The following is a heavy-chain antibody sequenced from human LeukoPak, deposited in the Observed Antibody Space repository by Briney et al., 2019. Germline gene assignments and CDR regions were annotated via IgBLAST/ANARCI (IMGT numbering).Heavy chain of an antibody. CDR3: AKDPRRDYDSSGYYDAFDI. D-gene: IGHD3-22*01. Sequence: GGSLRLSCAASGFTFSSYAMSWVRQAPGKGLEWVSAISGSGGSTYYADSVKGRFTISRDNSKNTLYLQMNSLRAEDTAVYYCAKDPRRDYDSSGYYDAFDIWGQGTMVTVSS. J-gene: IGHJ3*02. CDR1: GFTFSSYA. V-gene: IGHV3-23*01. CDR2: ISGSGGST.